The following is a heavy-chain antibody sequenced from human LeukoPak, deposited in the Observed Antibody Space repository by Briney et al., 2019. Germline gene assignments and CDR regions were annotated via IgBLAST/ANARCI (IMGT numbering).Heavy chain of an antibody. CDR2: ISESGGST. CDR1: GFTFSGYA. D-gene: IGHD3-9*01. Sequence: GASLRLSCAASGFTFSGYAMTWVRQAPGKGLKWVSAISESGGSTYYAASVKGRFTISRDNSKNTLYLQMNSLRGEDTAVYYCAKDHDYDIFTGPQATYGLDVWGLGTTVTVSS. CDR3: AKDHDYDIFTGPQATYGLDV. J-gene: IGHJ6*02. V-gene: IGHV3-23*01.